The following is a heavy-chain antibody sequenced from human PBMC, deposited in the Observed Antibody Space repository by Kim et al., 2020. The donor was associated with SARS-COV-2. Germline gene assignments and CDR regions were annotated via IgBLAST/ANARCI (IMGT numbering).Heavy chain of an antibody. V-gene: IGHV6-1*01. CDR2: TYYTSNWYN. J-gene: IGHJ3*01. CDR3: AREVNNVFGV. D-gene: IGHD3-22*01. CDR1: GDSVSRNNAA. Sequence: SQTLSLTCAISGDSVSRNNAAWNWIRQSPSRGLEWLGRTYYTSNWYNDYAVFVKSRISINPDTSKNQCSLQLNSVTPEDTAVYYCAREVNNVFGVWGQGTMVTISS.